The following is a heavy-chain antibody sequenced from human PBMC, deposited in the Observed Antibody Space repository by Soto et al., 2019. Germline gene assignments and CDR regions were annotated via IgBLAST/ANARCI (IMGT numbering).Heavy chain of an antibody. V-gene: IGHV3-49*03. CDR3: TRDIVVVVAATPDAFDI. CDR1: GFTFGDYA. Sequence: GGSLRLSCTASGFTFGDYAMSWFRQAPGKGLEWVGFIRSKAYGGTTEYAASVKGRFTISRDDSKSIAYLQMNSLKTEDTAVYYCTRDIVVVVAATPDAFDIWGQGTMVTVSS. J-gene: IGHJ3*02. CDR2: IRSKAYGGTT. D-gene: IGHD2-15*01.